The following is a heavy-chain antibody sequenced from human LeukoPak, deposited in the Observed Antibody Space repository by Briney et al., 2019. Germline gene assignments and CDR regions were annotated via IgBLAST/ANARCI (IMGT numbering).Heavy chain of an antibody. V-gene: IGHV3-23*01. CDR1: GFAFSSYT. CDR2: VSGSGGST. D-gene: IGHD3-3*01. Sequence: GGSLRLSCAASGFAFSSYTMSWVRQAPGKGLEWVSGVSGSGGSTHYADSVKGRFTISRDNSKNTLYLQMNTLRAGDTAVYYCATDRGWRTSGYYLYYFEYWGQGTLVTYSS. J-gene: IGHJ4*02. CDR3: ATDRGWRTSGYYLYYFEY.